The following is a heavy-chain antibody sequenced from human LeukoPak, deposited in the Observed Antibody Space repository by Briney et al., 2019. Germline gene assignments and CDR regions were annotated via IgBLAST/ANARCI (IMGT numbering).Heavy chain of an antibody. J-gene: IGHJ4*02. CDR2: ISYDGSNK. CDR1: GFTFSSYG. V-gene: IGHV3-30*18. D-gene: IGHD5-18*01. CDR3: AKDQAQIITTMGVQDY. Sequence: PGRSLRLSCAASGFTFSSYGMHWVRQAPGKGLEWVAVISYDGSNKYHADSVKGRFTISRDNSKNTLYLQMNSLRAEDTAVYYCAKDQAQIITTMGVQDYWGQGTLVTVSS.